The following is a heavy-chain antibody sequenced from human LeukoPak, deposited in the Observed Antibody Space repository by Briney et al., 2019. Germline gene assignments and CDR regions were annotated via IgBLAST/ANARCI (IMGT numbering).Heavy chain of an antibody. D-gene: IGHD6-19*01. CDR1: GFTFSNYW. Sequence: GGTLRLSCAASGFTFSNYWMSWVRQAPGKGLEWVANIKQDGSEKYYVDSVKGRFTISRDNAKNSVYLQINRLRAEDTAVYYCARRGTIAVPVFWFDPWGQGTLVIVSS. V-gene: IGHV3-7*01. CDR2: IKQDGSEK. CDR3: ARRGTIAVPVFWFDP. J-gene: IGHJ5*02.